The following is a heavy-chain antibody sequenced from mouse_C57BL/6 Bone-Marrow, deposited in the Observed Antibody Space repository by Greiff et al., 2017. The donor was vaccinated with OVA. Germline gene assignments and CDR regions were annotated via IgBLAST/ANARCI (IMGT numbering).Heavy chain of an antibody. CDR2: IWSGGST. CDR1: GFSLTSYG. V-gene: IGHV2-2*01. Sequence: QVQLQQSGPGLVQPSQSLSITCTVSGFSLTSYGVHWVRQSPGKGLEWLGVIWSGGSTDYNAAFISRLSISKDNSKSQVFFKMNSLQADDTAIYYCARQGLVWAMDYWGQGTSVTVSS. D-gene: IGHD3-3*01. J-gene: IGHJ4*01. CDR3: ARQGLVWAMDY.